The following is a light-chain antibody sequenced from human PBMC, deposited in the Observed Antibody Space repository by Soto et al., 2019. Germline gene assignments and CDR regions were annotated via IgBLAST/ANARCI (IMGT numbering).Light chain of an antibody. CDR1: QDIGNF. CDR2: AAS. CDR3: QKCKVSPFT. J-gene: IGKJ4*01. V-gene: IGKV1-27*01. Sequence: ILMTQSPSSLSAFVGDRVTITCRASQDIGNFLAWYQQKPGKLPKLLIYAASTLHSGVPSRFIGSGSGTDFTLTIISLPAEDVATDACQKCKVSPFTFGGGTKVVIK.